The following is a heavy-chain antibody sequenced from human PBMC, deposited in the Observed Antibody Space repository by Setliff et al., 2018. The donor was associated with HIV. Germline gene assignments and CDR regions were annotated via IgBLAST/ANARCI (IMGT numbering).Heavy chain of an antibody. Sequence: SETLSLICTVSGASINTGGYYWSWIRQHPGKGLEYIGYIYYSGSAYYSPSLKSRVTLSLDTSENQFSLRLSSVTAADTAVYYCGRVTDKSDDPDDYWGQGTLVTVS. CDR3: GRVTDKSDDPDDY. V-gene: IGHV4-31*03. J-gene: IGHJ4*02. D-gene: IGHD1-1*01. CDR2: IYYSGSA. CDR1: GASINTGGYY.